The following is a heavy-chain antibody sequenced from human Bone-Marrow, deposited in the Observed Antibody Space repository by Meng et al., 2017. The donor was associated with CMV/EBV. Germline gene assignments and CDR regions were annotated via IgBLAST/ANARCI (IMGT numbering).Heavy chain of an antibody. D-gene: IGHD6-13*01. J-gene: IGHJ4*02. V-gene: IGHV1-18*01. CDR3: ARGSSSWPNWDFDY. Sequence: ASVKVSCSVSAHTLTELSMHWVRQAPGKGLECMGWISPDTGNTDYVHKLQCRVTMTTDTSTSTVYMELRSLRSDDTAVYYCARGSSSWPNWDFDYWGQGTLVTVSS. CDR2: ISPDTGNT. CDR1: AHTLTELS.